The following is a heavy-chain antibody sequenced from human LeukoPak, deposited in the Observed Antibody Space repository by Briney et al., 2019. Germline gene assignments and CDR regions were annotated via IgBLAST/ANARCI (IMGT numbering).Heavy chain of an antibody. CDR2: FSSRSSYI. Sequence: GGSLRLSCVASGFTFSSYWMHWVRQDPRKGLEWVSSFSSRSSYIYYADSVKGRFTISRDNAKNSLYLQMNSLRAEDTAVYYCARRNWDYYFDYWGQGTLVTVSS. V-gene: IGHV3-21*01. CDR3: ARRNWDYYFDY. D-gene: IGHD1-7*01. J-gene: IGHJ4*02. CDR1: GFTFSSYW.